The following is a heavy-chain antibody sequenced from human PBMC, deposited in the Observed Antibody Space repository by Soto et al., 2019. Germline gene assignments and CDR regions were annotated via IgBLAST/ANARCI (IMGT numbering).Heavy chain of an antibody. Sequence: SETLSLTCTVSGDSVTRNDCYWSWIRQSPGKGLEWIGYIFYRGITLYNPSLKSRVTMSVDTSKNQFSLQLTSVTAADTAVYYCARALGSSPLSYWGQGTLVT. CDR1: GDSVTRNDCY. V-gene: IGHV4-31*03. D-gene: IGHD6-6*01. CDR3: ARALGSSPLSY. J-gene: IGHJ4*02. CDR2: IFYRGIT.